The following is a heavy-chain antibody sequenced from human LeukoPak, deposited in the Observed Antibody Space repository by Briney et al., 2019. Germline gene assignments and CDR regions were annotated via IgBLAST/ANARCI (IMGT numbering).Heavy chain of an antibody. CDR3: AREVWNEDIVVVPAASDAFDI. V-gene: IGHV1-46*01. CDR1: GYTFTSYY. D-gene: IGHD2-2*01. Sequence: ASVKVSCKASGYTFTSYYMHWVRQAPGQGLEWMGIINPSGGSTSYAQKFQGRVTMTRDMSTSTVYMELSSLRSEDTAVYYCAREVWNEDIVVVPAASDAFDIWGQGTMVTVSS. J-gene: IGHJ3*02. CDR2: INPSGGST.